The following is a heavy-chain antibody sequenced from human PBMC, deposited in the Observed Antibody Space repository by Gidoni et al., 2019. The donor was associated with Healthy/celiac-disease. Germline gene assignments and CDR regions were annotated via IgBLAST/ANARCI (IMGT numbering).Heavy chain of an antibody. J-gene: IGHJ6*02. CDR3: ATSPTFYYDSSGQYGMDV. CDR2: FDPEDGET. Sequence: QVQLVQSGAEVKKPGASVKVSCKVSGYTLTELSMHWVRQAPGKGLEWMGGFDPEDGETIYAQKFQGRVTMTEDTSTDTAYMELSSLRSEDTAVYYCATSPTFYYDSSGQYGMDVWGQGITVTVSS. CDR1: GYTLTELS. D-gene: IGHD3-22*01. V-gene: IGHV1-24*01.